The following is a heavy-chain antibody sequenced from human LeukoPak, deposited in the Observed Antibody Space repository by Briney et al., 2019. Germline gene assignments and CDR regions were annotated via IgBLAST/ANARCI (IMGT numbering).Heavy chain of an antibody. CDR3: AKESGTTGTSCFDY. V-gene: IGHV3-23*01. J-gene: IGHJ4*02. D-gene: IGHD1-1*01. CDR2: ISGSGGNT. CDR1: GLTFSSNA. Sequence: GGSLRLSCAASGLTFSSNAMTWVRQAPGQGLEWVSAISGSGGNTYYADSVKGRFTVSRDNPQNTLYLQMNSLRAEDTAVYYCAKESGTTGTSCFDYWGQGTLVTVSS.